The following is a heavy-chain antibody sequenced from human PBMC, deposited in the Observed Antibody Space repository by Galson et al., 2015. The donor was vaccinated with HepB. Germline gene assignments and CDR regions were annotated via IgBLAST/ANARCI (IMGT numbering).Heavy chain of an antibody. CDR3: ARDTPYSSGWYKAPERP. V-gene: IGHV3-30*04. CDR2: ISYDGSNK. CDR1: GFTFSSYA. D-gene: IGHD6-19*01. Sequence: SLRLSCAASGFTFSSYAMHWVRQAPGKGLEWVAVISYDGSNKYYADSVKGRFTISRDNSKNTLYLQMNSLRAEDTAVYYCARDTPYSSGWYKAPERPWGQGTLVTVSS. J-gene: IGHJ5*02.